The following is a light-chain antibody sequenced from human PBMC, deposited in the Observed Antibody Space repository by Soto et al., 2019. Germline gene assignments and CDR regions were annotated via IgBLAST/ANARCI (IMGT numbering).Light chain of an antibody. Sequence: EIVMTQSPATLFVSLGERATLSCRASQSINTKVAWYQQKPGQAPRLLLYGASTRATGVPARFSGSGSGTEFALTINALQSEDFAVYYCQQYKDWPPWTFGQGTKVETK. CDR3: QQYKDWPPWT. V-gene: IGKV3-15*01. CDR2: GAS. J-gene: IGKJ1*01. CDR1: QSINTK.